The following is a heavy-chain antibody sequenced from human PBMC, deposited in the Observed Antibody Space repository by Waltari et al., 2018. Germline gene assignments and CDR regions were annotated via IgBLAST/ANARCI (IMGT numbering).Heavy chain of an antibody. CDR1: GFTFGYYW. Sequence: EVQVVESGGGLVQPGGPLRLSCAASGFTFGYYWMHWVRQVPGKRPVWVSRINTDGSITTYVDSVKGRFIVSRDNARNTLYLQMNSLRAEDTAVYYCARDGIAGSQAYWGQGTLVTVSS. D-gene: IGHD2-21*01. J-gene: IGHJ4*02. CDR2: INTDGSIT. CDR3: ARDGIAGSQAY. V-gene: IGHV3-74*01.